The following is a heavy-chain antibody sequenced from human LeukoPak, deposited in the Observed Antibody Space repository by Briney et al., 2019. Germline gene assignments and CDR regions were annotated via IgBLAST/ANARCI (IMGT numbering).Heavy chain of an antibody. Sequence: ASVKVSCKASGYTFTSYYMHWVRQAPGQGLEWMGINNPSGGSRSYAQKFQGRVTINRDTSTSTVYLELSSLRSEDTAVYYCARNKWNYYDSSGYYFFHYWGQGTLVTVSS. V-gene: IGHV1-46*01. J-gene: IGHJ4*02. CDR2: NNPSGGSR. CDR3: ARNKWNYYDSSGYYFFHY. D-gene: IGHD3-22*01. CDR1: GYTFTSYY.